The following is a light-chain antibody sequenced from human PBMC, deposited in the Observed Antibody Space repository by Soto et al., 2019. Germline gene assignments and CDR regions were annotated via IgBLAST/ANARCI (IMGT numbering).Light chain of an antibody. V-gene: IGLV2-14*01. CDR3: TSYTTSSTLV. Sequence: QSALTQPASVSGSPGQSITISCTGTSSDIGTYNSVSWYQQHAGKVXKLXIYDXTNXPXGXSXRFXGXXXXXXXXXXISGXQAEDEADYYCTSYTTSSTLVFGGGTKLTVL. J-gene: IGLJ2*01. CDR2: DXT. CDR1: SSDIGTYNS.